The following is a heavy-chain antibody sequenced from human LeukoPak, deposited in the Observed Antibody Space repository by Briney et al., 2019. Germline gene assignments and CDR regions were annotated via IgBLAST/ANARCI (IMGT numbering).Heavy chain of an antibody. CDR2: VSTYNGNT. Sequence: ASVKVSCKASGYTFSDYFIHWVRQAPGQGLEWMGWVSTYNGNTKYAQNLQGRVTTTTDTSTSTAYMELRSLRSDDTAMYYCARQSTGSYYSPIDYWGQGTLVTVSS. CDR3: ARQSTGSYYSPIDY. D-gene: IGHD1-26*01. CDR1: GYTFSDYF. J-gene: IGHJ4*02. V-gene: IGHV1-18*04.